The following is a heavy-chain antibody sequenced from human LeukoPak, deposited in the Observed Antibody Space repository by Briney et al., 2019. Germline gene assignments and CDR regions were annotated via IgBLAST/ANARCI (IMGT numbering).Heavy chain of an antibody. J-gene: IGHJ2*01. V-gene: IGHV1-18*04. D-gene: IGHD3-9*01. CDR3: ARDTGLRYFDWLLRDWYFDL. CDR2: ISAYNGNT. CDR1: GYTFTSYG. Sequence: ASVKVSCTASGYTFTSYGISWVRQAPGQGLEWMAWISAYNGNTNYAQKLQGRVTMTTDTSTSTAYMELRSLRSDDTAVYYCARDTGLRYFDWLLRDWYFDLWGRGTLVTVSS.